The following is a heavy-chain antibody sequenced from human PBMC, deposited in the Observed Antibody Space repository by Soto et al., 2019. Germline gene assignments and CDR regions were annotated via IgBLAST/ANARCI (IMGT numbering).Heavy chain of an antibody. CDR2: IIPVLGPA. Sequence: SVKVSCKASGGTYNTLAISWLRQAPGQGLEWMGGIIPVLGPAFYAQKFQGRVTITADKSTTTAYLELTSLRSEDTAVYYCVRAAKRYFDYWGQGTLVTVSS. CDR1: GGTYNTLA. J-gene: IGHJ4*02. V-gene: IGHV1-69*10. CDR3: VRAAKRYFDY.